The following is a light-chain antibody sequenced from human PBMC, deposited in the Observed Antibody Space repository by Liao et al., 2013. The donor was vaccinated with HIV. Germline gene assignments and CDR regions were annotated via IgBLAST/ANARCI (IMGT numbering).Light chain of an antibody. Sequence: SYELTQPPSVSVSPGEPASITCSGDQLGDRYVSWYQQRPGQSPVLIMFQNVKRPSGIPERFSGSNSGNTATLAISGTQPTDEADYYCQAWDISTHVVFGGGTKLTVL. CDR3: QAWDISTHVV. V-gene: IGLV3-1*01. J-gene: IGLJ2*01. CDR2: QNV. CDR1: QLGDRY.